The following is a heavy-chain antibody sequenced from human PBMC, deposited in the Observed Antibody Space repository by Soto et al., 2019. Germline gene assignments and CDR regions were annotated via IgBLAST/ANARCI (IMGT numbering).Heavy chain of an antibody. CDR1: GGSISSGDYY. Sequence: SETLSLTCTVSGGSISSGDYYWSWIRQPPGKGLEWIGYIYYSGSTYYNPSLKSRVTISVDTSKNQFSLKLSSVTAADTAVYYCAREGIQLQYYYYYGMDVWGQGTTVT. V-gene: IGHV4-30-4*01. CDR3: AREGIQLQYYYYYGMDV. D-gene: IGHD5-18*01. CDR2: IYYSGST. J-gene: IGHJ6*02.